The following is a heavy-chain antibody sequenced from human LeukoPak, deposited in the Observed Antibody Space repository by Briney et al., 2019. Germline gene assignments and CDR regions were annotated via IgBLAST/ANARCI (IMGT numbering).Heavy chain of an antibody. Sequence: SETLSLTCGVHGGSFSDYDWSRIRQPPGKGLEWIGEINHSGSTYYNPSLKSRVTISVDTSKNQFSLKLSSVTAADTAVYYCASPSSGWYYRDAFDIWGQGTMVTVSS. D-gene: IGHD6-19*01. V-gene: IGHV4-34*01. CDR2: INHSGST. CDR3: ASPSSGWYYRDAFDI. J-gene: IGHJ3*02. CDR1: GGSFSDYD.